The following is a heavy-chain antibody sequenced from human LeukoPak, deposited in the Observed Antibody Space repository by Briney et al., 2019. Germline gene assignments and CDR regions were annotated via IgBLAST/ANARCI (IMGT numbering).Heavy chain of an antibody. V-gene: IGHV3-23*01. CDR1: GFTFSSYA. D-gene: IGHD3-22*01. CDR2: ISGSGGST. Sequence: GGSLRLSCAASGFTFSSYAMSWVRQAPGKGLEWVSAISGSGGSTYYADSVKGRFTISRDNSKNTLYLQTNSLRAEDTAVYYCAKFETYDSRSHDYWGQGTLVTVSS. J-gene: IGHJ4*02. CDR3: AKFETYDSRSHDY.